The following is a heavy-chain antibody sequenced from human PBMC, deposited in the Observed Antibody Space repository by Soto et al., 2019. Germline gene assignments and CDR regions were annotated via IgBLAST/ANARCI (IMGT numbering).Heavy chain of an antibody. V-gene: IGHV3-23*01. CDR1: GFTFTNHA. J-gene: IGHJ5*01. CDR2: VTGSGAGT. Sequence: EVQLLESGGGLVQPGGSLRISCEASGFTFTNHAMTWVRQAPGKGLEWISTVTGSGAGTYYADSVQGRFTISRDNSKNTRYLEMNSLRAEDTAVYYCAKPYGLRYCDSWGQGTLLTVSS. D-gene: IGHD3-9*01. CDR3: AKPYGLRYCDS.